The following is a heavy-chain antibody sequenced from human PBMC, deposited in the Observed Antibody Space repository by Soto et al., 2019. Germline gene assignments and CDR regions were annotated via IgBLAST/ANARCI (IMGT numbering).Heavy chain of an antibody. CDR3: TSRPSGMTYHAVFDF. CDR1: GLTFSGHW. V-gene: IGHV3-7*03. Sequence: GSLRLSCTASGLTFSGHWMSWFRQTPGEGLQWVAAIKPDGSETFYVDSVKGRFTISRDNARNSLFLQMDSLRAEDTAVYYCTSRPSGMTYHAVFDFWGQGTLVTVSS. CDR2: IKPDGSET. D-gene: IGHD2-21*02. J-gene: IGHJ4*02.